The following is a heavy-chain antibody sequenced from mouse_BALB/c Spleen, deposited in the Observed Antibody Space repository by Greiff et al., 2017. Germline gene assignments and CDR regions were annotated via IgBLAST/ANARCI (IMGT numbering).Heavy chain of an antibody. V-gene: IGHV5-9-4*01. CDR3: ARDRGRYAMDY. CDR1: GFTFSSYA. Sequence: EVKLMESGGGLVKPGGSLKLSCAASGFTFSSYAMSWVRQSPEKRLEWVAEISSGGSYTYYPDTVTGRFTISRDNAKNTLYLEMSSLRSEDTAMYYCARDRGRYAMDYWGQGTSVTVSS. D-gene: IGHD3-1*01. CDR2: ISSGGSYT. J-gene: IGHJ4*01.